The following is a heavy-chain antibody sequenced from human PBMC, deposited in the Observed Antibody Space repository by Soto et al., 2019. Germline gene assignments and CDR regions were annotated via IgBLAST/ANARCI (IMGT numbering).Heavy chain of an antibody. CDR2: ISSRSDI. J-gene: IGHJ6*02. CDR1: GFTFSTYS. V-gene: IGHV3-21*01. CDR3: AREYTAWPLAYGLDV. Sequence: SLRLSCVGSGFTFSTYSINWVRQAPGKGLEWVSSISSRSDIYYADSVKGRFTISRDNAKNSVSLQMNSLRAEDTAVYYCAREYTAWPLAYGLDVWVQVTTITVSS. D-gene: IGHD2-2*02.